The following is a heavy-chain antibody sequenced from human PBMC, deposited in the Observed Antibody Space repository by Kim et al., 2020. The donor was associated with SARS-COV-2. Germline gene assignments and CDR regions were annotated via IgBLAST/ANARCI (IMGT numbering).Heavy chain of an antibody. CDR1: GGSISSSSYY. J-gene: IGHJ2*01. Sequence: SETLSLTCTVSGGSISSSSYYWGWIRQPPGKGLEWIGSIYYSGSTYYNPSLKSRVTISVDTSKNQFSLKLSSVTAADTAVYYCARVRSIAAAGPRYFDLWGRGTLVTVSS. D-gene: IGHD6-13*01. CDR2: IYYSGST. CDR3: ARVRSIAAAGPRYFDL. V-gene: IGHV4-39*01.